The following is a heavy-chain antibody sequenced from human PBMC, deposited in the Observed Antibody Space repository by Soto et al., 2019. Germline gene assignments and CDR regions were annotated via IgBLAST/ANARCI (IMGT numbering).Heavy chain of an antibody. CDR2: IKQDGGAK. CDR1: GFTFSSYW. D-gene: IGHD4-17*01. J-gene: IGHJ4*02. Sequence: DLVESGGGLVQPGGSLRLSCAASGFTFSSYWMTWVRQAPGKGLEWVANIKQDGGAKYYVDSVKGRFTISRDNAKNSLYLQMNSLRAEDTAVYYCAKAIYGGNSDFGYWGQGTLVTVSS. CDR3: AKAIYGGNSDFGY. V-gene: IGHV3-7*05.